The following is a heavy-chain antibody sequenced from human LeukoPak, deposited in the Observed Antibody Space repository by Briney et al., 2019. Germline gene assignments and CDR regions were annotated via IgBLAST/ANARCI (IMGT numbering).Heavy chain of an antibody. CDR3: ARLGGYYYDSSGYAGYFDY. CDR2: IYPGDSDT. Sequence: GESLKISCKGSGYSFTSYWIGWVRQMPGKGLEWMGIIYPGDSDTRYSPSFQGQVTISADRSISTAYLQWSSLKASDTAMYYCARLGGYYYDSSGYAGYFDYWGQGTLVTVSS. D-gene: IGHD3-22*01. V-gene: IGHV5-51*01. CDR1: GYSFTSYW. J-gene: IGHJ4*02.